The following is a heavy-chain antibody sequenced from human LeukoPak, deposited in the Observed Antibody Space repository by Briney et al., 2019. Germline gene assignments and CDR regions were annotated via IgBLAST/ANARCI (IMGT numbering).Heavy chain of an antibody. D-gene: IGHD1-26*01. CDR1: GYSISSGYY. CDR3: ARGKSRGSLIDY. J-gene: IGHJ4*02. V-gene: IGHV4-38-2*02. CDR2: IYHSGST. Sequence: SETLSLTCTVSGYSISSGYYWGWIRQPPGKGLEWIGSIYHSGSTYYNPSLKSRVTISVDTSKNQFSLKLRSVTAADTAVYYCARGKSRGSLIDYWGQGTLVTVSS.